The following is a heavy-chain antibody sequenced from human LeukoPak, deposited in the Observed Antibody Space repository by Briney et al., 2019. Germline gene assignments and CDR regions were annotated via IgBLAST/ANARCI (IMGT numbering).Heavy chain of an antibody. J-gene: IGHJ6*02. Sequence: SCKASGYTFTGYYMHWVRQAPGKGLEWVAVIWYDGSNKYYADSVKGRFTISRDNSKNTLYLQMNSLRAEDTAVYYCARAMVRGVIAYYYYYGMDVWGQGTTVTVSS. D-gene: IGHD3-10*01. CDR3: ARAMVRGVIAYYYYYGMDV. CDR2: IWYDGSNK. CDR1: GYTFTGYY. V-gene: IGHV3-33*01.